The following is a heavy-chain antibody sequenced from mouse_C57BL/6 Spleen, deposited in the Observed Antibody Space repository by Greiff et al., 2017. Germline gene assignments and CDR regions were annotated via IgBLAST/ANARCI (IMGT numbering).Heavy chain of an antibody. Sequence: VKLQESGAELARPGASVKMSCKASGYTFTSYTMHWVKQRPGQGLEWIGYINPSSGYTKYNQKFKDKATLTADKSSSTAYMQLSSLTSEDSAVYYCGRSTMVTFDDWGQGTTRTVSS. J-gene: IGHJ2*01. CDR3: GRSTMVTFDD. CDR1: GYTFTSYT. D-gene: IGHD2-2*01. V-gene: IGHV1-4*01. CDR2: INPSSGYT.